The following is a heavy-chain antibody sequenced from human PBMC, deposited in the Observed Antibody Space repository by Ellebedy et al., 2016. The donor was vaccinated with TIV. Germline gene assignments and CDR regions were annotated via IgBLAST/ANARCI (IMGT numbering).Heavy chain of an antibody. J-gene: IGHJ4*02. Sequence: GESLKISCAASGFTFSTYGMHWVRQAPGKGLEWVAFLSYDGRNKYYGDSVKGRFTISRDNSNNTLYLQMNSLRTEDTALYYCAKDLGFYGSGRHYWGQGTLVTVSS. CDR1: GFTFSTYG. V-gene: IGHV3-30*18. CDR2: LSYDGRNK. D-gene: IGHD3-10*01. CDR3: AKDLGFYGSGRHY.